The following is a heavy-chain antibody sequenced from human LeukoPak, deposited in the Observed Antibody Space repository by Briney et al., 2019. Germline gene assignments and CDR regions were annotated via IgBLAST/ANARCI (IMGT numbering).Heavy chain of an antibody. CDR2: MNPNSGHT. V-gene: IGHV1-8*01. Sequence: ASVKVSCKASGYTFSNYDINWVRQATGQGLEWMGYMNPNSGHTVYAQKFQGRVTMTRDTSISTAYMELSSLRFDDTAVYYCARVPRESNSHWGQRTLVTVSS. J-gene: IGHJ4*02. D-gene: IGHD1-1*01. CDR3: ARVPRESNSH. CDR1: GYTFSNYD.